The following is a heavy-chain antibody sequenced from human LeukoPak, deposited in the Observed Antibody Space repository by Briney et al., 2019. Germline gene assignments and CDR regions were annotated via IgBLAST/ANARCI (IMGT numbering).Heavy chain of an antibody. CDR1: VYTLTELS. V-gene: IGHV1-24*01. D-gene: IGHD3-10*01. J-gene: IGHJ4*02. CDR2: FDPEEGET. Sequence: GSSVNVSCKVSVYTLTELSMHWVRQAPGKGREGMGGFDPEEGETIYAQKFQVRVTITEDTSTDTAYMELRSLRSEDTAVYYCAPVPFGELLYNYWGQGTLVTVSS. CDR3: APVPFGELLYNY.